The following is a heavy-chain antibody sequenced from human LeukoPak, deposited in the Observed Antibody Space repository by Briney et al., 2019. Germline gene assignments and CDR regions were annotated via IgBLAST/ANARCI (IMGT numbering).Heavy chain of an antibody. D-gene: IGHD2-2*01. Sequence: SETLSLTCAVCGGSFNGYYWTWIRHPPGKGLEWIGEINHSGGTDYNPSLKSRVTISVDTSKNQFSLKLNSVTAADTAVYYWARGQLRLSNWGQGSLVIVSS. CDR1: GGSFNGYY. J-gene: IGHJ4*02. CDR3: ARGQLRLSN. CDR2: INHSGGT. V-gene: IGHV4-34*01.